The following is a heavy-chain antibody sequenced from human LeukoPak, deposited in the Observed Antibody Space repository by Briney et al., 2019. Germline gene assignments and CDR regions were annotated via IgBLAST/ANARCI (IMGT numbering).Heavy chain of an antibody. D-gene: IGHD2-21*02. Sequence: GGSLRLSCAASGFTFDDYGMSWVRQAPGKGLEWVSGINWNGGSTGYADSVKGRFTISRDNAKNSLYLQMNSLRAEDTTLYYCARSGTLLYYYMDVWGKGTTVTVSS. CDR2: INWNGGST. J-gene: IGHJ6*03. CDR3: ARSGTLLYYYMDV. V-gene: IGHV3-20*04. CDR1: GFTFDDYG.